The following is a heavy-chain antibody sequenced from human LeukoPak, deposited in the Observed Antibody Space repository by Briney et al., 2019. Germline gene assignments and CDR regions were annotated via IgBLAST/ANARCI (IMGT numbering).Heavy chain of an antibody. CDR3: AREVTPYY. CDR1: GSILRNYK. V-gene: IGHV3-11*04. D-gene: IGHD2-21*02. Sequence: GESLRPSGAAPGSILRNYKRSWIAQPQGKGLEWVSYISSSGSTIYYTDSVKGRFTISRDNAKNSLYLQMNSLRAEDTAVYYCAREVTPYYWGQGTLVTVSS. CDR2: ISSSGSTI. J-gene: IGHJ4*02.